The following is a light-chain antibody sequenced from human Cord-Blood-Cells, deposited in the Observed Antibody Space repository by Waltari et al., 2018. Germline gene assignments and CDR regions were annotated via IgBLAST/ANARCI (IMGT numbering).Light chain of an antibody. J-gene: IGKJ1*01. V-gene: IGKV1-39*01. CDR2: AAS. CDR1: QSISSY. CDR3: QQSYSTPWT. Sequence: DIQMTQSPSSLSASVGDRVTITCQASQSISSYLNWYQQKPGKAPKLLIYAASSLQSGVPSMFSGSGSGTDFTLTISSLQPEDFATYYCQQSYSTPWTFGQGTKVEIK.